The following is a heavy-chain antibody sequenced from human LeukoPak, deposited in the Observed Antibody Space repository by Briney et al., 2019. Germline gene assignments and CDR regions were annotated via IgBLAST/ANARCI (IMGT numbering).Heavy chain of an antibody. J-gene: IGHJ4*02. Sequence: QPGGSLRLSCVASGFTFSSYWMHWVRQDPRKGLVWVSRINGDGRNINYADSVRGRFTISRDNAKNTLYLQMNSLRAEDTAVYYCARDGIAAAGAFDYWGQGTLVTVSS. V-gene: IGHV3-74*01. CDR3: ARDGIAAAGAFDY. D-gene: IGHD6-13*01. CDR2: INGDGRNI. CDR1: GFTFSSYW.